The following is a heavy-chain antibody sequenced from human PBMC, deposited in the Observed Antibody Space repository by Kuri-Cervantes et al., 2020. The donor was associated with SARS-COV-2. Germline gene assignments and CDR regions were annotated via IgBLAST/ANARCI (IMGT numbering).Heavy chain of an antibody. CDR2: ISGSGGST. V-gene: IGHV3-23*01. Sequence: GGSLRLSCAASRFTFSSYVMSWVRQAPGKGLEWVSAISGSGGSTYYADSVKGRFTISRDNSKNTLYLQMNSLRAEDTAVYYCAKDGGPGYGDYVYFDYWGQGTLVTVSS. CDR1: RFTFSSYV. J-gene: IGHJ4*02. D-gene: IGHD4-17*01. CDR3: AKDGGPGYGDYVYFDY.